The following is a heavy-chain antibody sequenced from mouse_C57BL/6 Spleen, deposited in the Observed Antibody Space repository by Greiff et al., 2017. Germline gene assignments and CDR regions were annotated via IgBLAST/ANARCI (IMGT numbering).Heavy chain of an antibody. V-gene: IGHV5-9-1*02. CDR2: ISSGGDYI. J-gene: IGHJ1*03. CDR3: TSLDGYYWYFDV. CDR1: GFTFSSYA. D-gene: IGHD2-3*01. Sequence: EVHLVESGAGLVMPGASLKLSCAASGFTFSSYAMSWVRQTPEQRLEWVAYISSGGDYIYYADTVKGRFTFSRDNARNTLYLQMSSLKSEDTAMYYCTSLDGYYWYFDVWGTGTTVTVSS.